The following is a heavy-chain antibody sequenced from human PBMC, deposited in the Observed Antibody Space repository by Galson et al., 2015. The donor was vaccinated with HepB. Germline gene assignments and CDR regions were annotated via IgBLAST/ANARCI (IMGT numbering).Heavy chain of an antibody. J-gene: IGHJ6*03. V-gene: IGHV3-23*01. CDR3: AKGGLGYCSSTSCYTSRNYYYMDV. CDR2: ISGSGGST. CDR1: GFTFSSYA. Sequence: SLRLSCAASGFTFSSYAMSWVRQAPGKGLEWVSAISGSGGSTYYADSVKGRFTISRDNSKNTLYLQMNSLRAEDTAVYYCAKGGLGYCSSTSCYTSRNYYYMDVWGKGTTVTVSS. D-gene: IGHD2-2*02.